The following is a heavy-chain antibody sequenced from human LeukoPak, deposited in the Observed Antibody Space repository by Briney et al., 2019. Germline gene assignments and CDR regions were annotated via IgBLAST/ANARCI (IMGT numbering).Heavy chain of an antibody. V-gene: IGHV3-13*01. Sequence: GGSLRLSCAASGFTFSSYWMSWVRQTAGEGLEWVSAVDSAGVTYYPGSVRGRFTASRENAKNSLYLQMNSLRAGDTAVYYCVRGIDYDSYPITPHWYFDLWGRGTLVTVSS. CDR1: GFTFSSYW. D-gene: IGHD3-22*01. CDR2: VDSAGVT. J-gene: IGHJ2*01. CDR3: VRGIDYDSYPITPHWYFDL.